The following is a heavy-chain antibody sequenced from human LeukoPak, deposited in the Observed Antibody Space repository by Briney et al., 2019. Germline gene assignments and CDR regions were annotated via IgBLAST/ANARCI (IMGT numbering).Heavy chain of an antibody. D-gene: IGHD6-13*01. CDR2: INHSGST. J-gene: IGHJ4*02. CDR3: ARMGTGSSWRHFDY. CDR1: GGSFSGYY. V-gene: IGHV4-34*01. Sequence: SETLSLTCAVYGGSFSGYYWSWIRQPPGKGLEWIGEINHSGSTNYNPSLKSRVTISVDTSKNQFTLKLSSVTAADTAVYYCARMGTGSSWRHFDYWGQGTLVTVSS.